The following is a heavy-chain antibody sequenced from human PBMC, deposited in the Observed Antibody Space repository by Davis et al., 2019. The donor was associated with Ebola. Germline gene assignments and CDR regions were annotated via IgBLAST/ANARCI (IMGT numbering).Heavy chain of an antibody. CDR1: GGTFSSYA. CDR2: IIPIFGTA. J-gene: IGHJ4*02. V-gene: IGHV1-69*13. CDR3: AGKTRPVLNYYGSGSYYRH. Sequence: SVKVSCKASGGTFSSYAISWVRQAPGQGLEWMGGIIPIFGTANYAQKFQGRVTITADESTSTAYMELSSLRSEDTAVYYCAGKTRPVLNYYGSGSYYRHWGQGTLVTVSS. D-gene: IGHD3-10*01.